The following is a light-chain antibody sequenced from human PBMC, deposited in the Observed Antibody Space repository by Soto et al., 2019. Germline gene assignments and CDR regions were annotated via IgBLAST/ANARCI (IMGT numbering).Light chain of an antibody. CDR3: QQYGSTPPVT. V-gene: IGKV3-20*01. Sequence: EIVLTQSPGTLSLSPGERATLSCRASQSVSSDYLSWYQQKPGQPPRLLIYGASYRATGIPDRFSGGGAVTDFTLTISILEAEDFAVYYCQQYGSTPPVTFGGGTKVEIK. J-gene: IGKJ4*01. CDR2: GAS. CDR1: QSVSSDY.